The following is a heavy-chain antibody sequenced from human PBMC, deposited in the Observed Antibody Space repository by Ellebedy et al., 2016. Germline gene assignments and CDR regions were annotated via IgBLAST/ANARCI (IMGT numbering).Heavy chain of an antibody. CDR2: ISSSSSTI. Sequence: GGSLRLSCAASGFTFSSYSMNWVRQAPGKGLEWVSYISSSSSTIYYADSVKGRFTISRDNAKNSLYLQMNSLRDEDTAVYYFERDALGWYESDYWGQGTLVTVSS. CDR1: GFTFSSYS. D-gene: IGHD6-19*01. J-gene: IGHJ4*02. CDR3: ERDALGWYESDY. V-gene: IGHV3-48*02.